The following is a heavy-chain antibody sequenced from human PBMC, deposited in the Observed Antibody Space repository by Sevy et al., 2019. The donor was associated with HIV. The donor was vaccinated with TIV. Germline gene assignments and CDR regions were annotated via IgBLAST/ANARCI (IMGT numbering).Heavy chain of an antibody. CDR2: IKVDGSEK. CDR1: GFTFRSYW. V-gene: IGHV3-7*03. J-gene: IGHJ6*02. CDR3: ARDCSSTSCLWGLDV. D-gene: IGHD2-2*01. Sequence: GGSLRLSCAVSGFTFRSYWMSWVRQAPGKGLEWVAHIKVDGSEKYHVDSVKGRFTISRDNAKNSLFLQMNSLRVEDMAGYYCARDCSSTSCLWGLDVWGQGTAVTVSS.